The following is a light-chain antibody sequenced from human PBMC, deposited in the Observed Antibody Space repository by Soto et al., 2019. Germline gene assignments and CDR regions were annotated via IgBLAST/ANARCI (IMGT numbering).Light chain of an antibody. V-gene: IGKV1-5*01. Sequence: DIQMTQSPSTLSASVGYRFTIACRASQSISGWLAWYQQKTGKDPKILIYDASSLKSGVPSRFSGSGYGTEFTLTISSLQADEFATYDCQQYDGYPKTFGQGTKVDIK. CDR2: DAS. J-gene: IGKJ2*01. CDR3: QQYDGYPKT. CDR1: QSISGW.